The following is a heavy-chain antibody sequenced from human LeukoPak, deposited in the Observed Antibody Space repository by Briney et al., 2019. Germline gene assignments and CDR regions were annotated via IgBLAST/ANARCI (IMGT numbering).Heavy chain of an antibody. V-gene: IGHV3-53*01. J-gene: IGHJ4*02. CDR3: ATGYYGSGSYYNDY. D-gene: IGHD3-10*01. CDR1: GFTVSSNY. Sequence: GGSLRLSCAASGFTVSSNYMSWVRQAPGKGLEWVSVIYSGGSTYYADSVKGRFTISRDNAKNSLYLQMNSLRDEDTAVYYCATGYYGSGSYYNDYWGQGTLVTVSS. CDR2: IYSGGST.